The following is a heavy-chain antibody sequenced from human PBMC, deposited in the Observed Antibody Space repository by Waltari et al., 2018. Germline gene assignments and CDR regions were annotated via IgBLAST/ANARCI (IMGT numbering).Heavy chain of an antibody. CDR3: ARDGGGSYTGFDY. J-gene: IGHJ4*02. CDR2: INPNSGGT. D-gene: IGHD1-26*01. Sequence: VQLVQSGAEVKKPGASVKVAGQASGYTFTGYYRQWVRQAPGQGLEWMGWINPNSGGTNYAQKFQGRVTMTRNTSISTAYMELSRLRSDDTAVYYCARDGGGSYTGFDYWGQGTLVTVSS. V-gene: IGHV1-2*02. CDR1: GYTFTGYY.